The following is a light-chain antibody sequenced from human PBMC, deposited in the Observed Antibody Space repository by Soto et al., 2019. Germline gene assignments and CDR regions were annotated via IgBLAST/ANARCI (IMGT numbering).Light chain of an antibody. CDR1: QSVSSN. Sequence: EIVMTQSPDTLSVSPGERATLSCRASQSVSSNLAWYQQKPGQAPRLLISGASTRATGIPVRFSGSVSGTEFTLTISGLQSEDFGVYYFLQYINWADTFVQGTKLEIK. V-gene: IGKV3-15*01. CDR2: GAS. J-gene: IGKJ2*01. CDR3: LQYINWADT.